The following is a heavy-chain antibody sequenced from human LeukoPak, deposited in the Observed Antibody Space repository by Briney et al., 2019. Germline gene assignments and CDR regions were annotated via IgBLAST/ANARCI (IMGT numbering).Heavy chain of an antibody. CDR2: LFYTGNT. D-gene: IGHD5/OR15-5a*01. CDR3: ARENIVSTRDFDY. CDR1: GGSINTGDYY. V-gene: IGHV4-39*07. J-gene: IGHJ4*02. Sequence: PSETLSLTCTVSGGSINTGDYYWTWIRQPPGKGLEWVGSLFYTGNTYYSPSLKTRVTISIDTSKNQFSLKLSSVTAADTAVYYCARENIVSTRDFDYWGQGTLVTVSS.